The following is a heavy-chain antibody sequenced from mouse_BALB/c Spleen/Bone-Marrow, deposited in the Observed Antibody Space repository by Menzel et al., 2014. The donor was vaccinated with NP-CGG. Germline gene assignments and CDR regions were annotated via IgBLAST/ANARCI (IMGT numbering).Heavy chain of an antibody. Sequence: VQLQQSGAELVKPGASVKMSCKAFGYTFTTYPIEWMKQNHGKSLEWIGNFHPYNDDTKYNEKFKGKAKLTVEKSSSPSFLGVSPMTSDYSGFYYLSRGGGFAYWGQGTLVTVSA. CDR2: FHPYNDDT. CDR1: GYTFTTYP. CDR3: SRGGGFAY. J-gene: IGHJ3*01. V-gene: IGHV1-47*01.